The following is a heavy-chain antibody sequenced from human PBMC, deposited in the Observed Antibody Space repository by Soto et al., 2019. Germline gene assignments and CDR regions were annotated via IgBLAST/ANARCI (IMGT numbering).Heavy chain of an antibody. CDR2: IKQDGGEK. V-gene: IGHV3-7*01. J-gene: IGHJ6*03. D-gene: IGHD2-2*01. Sequence: EVQLVESGGGLVQPGGSLRLSCAAAGFSFSDYWMSWVRQPPGKGLEWVANIKQDGGEKYYVDSVKGRFTISRDNAKSSMYLQMNRLRAEDTAIYYCARSRAGRTAASYYDYMDVWGKGTTVTVSS. CDR1: GFSFSDYW. CDR3: ARSRAGRTAASYYDYMDV.